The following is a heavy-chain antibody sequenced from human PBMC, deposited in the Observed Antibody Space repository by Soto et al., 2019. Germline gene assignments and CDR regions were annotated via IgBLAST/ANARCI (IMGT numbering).Heavy chain of an antibody. CDR2: INAGNGNT. CDR3: ARDLGIVATTFDY. V-gene: IGHV1-3*01. Sequence: ASVKVSCKASGYTFTSYAMHWVRQAPGQRLEWMGWINAGNGNTKYSQKFQGRVTITRDTSASTAYMELSSLRSEDTAVYYCARDLGIVATTFDYWGQGTLVTVS. J-gene: IGHJ4*02. D-gene: IGHD5-12*01. CDR1: GYTFTSYA.